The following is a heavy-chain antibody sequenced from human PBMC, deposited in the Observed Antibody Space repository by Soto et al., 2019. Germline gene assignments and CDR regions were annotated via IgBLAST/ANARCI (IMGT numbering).Heavy chain of an antibody. CDR1: GLIFSTYD. D-gene: IGHD6-19*01. Sequence: ESGGGVVQPGRPLRLSCAASGLIFSTYDMHWVRQAPGKGLEWVAVISYDGSNKYYADSVKGRFTISRDNSKNTLFLHMNSLSAEDTAVYYCARASAWYPNDYWGQGTLVTVSS. CDR3: ARASAWYPNDY. V-gene: IGHV3-30*03. J-gene: IGHJ4*02. CDR2: ISYDGSNK.